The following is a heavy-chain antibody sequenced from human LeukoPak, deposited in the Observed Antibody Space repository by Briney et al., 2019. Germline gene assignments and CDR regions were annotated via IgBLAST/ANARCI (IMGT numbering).Heavy chain of an antibody. CDR3: AKVRTNWNDADFDY. D-gene: IGHD1-20*01. CDR1: GFTFSSYW. Sequence: GGSLRLSCAASGFTFSSYWMHWVRQAPGKGLEWVSAISGSGGSTYYADSVKGRFTISRDNSKNTLYLQMNSLRAEDTAVYYCAKVRTNWNDADFDYWGQGTLVTVSS. V-gene: IGHV3-23*01. CDR2: ISGSGGST. J-gene: IGHJ4*02.